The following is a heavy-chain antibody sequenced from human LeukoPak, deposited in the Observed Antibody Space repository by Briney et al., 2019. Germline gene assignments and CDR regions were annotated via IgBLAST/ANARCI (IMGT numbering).Heavy chain of an antibody. D-gene: IGHD1-1*01. CDR2: VYYTGAS. CDR3: AREPHPRGLEIGAFDI. CDR1: GGSISSSSYY. Sequence: SETLSLTCTVSGGSISSSSYYWGWIRQPPGKGLEWIGSVYYTGASYYNPSLKSRVTISIDTSKNHFSLNLTSVTAADTAVYYCAREPHPRGLEIGAFDIWGQGTMVTVSS. J-gene: IGHJ3*02. V-gene: IGHV4-39*07.